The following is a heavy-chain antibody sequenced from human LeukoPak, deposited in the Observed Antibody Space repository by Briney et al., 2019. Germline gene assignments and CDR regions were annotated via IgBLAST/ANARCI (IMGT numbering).Heavy chain of an antibody. Sequence: GGSLRLSCAASGFIFSSYSMNWVRQAPGKGLEWVSSISGSSSYIYYTDSVKGRLTISRDNAKNSLYLQMNSLRAEDTAVYYCAGSSLDAFDIWGQGTMVTVSS. CDR3: AGSSLDAFDI. CDR2: ISGSSSYI. CDR1: GFIFSSYS. J-gene: IGHJ3*02. D-gene: IGHD1-26*01. V-gene: IGHV3-21*04.